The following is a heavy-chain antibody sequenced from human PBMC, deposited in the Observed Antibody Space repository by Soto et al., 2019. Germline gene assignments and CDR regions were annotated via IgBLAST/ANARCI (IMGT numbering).Heavy chain of an antibody. Sequence: QVTLKESGPVLVKPTETLTLTCSVSGFSLSKARMGVSWIRQPPGKALEWLAHIFWNDERSYNTSLKSRLTVSRDTSESQVFLTMTNVDPVDTGTYFWAGALREGLPMYYFDSWGQGTLVTVSS. D-gene: IGHD1-26*01. CDR3: AGALREGLPMYYFDS. CDR1: GFSLSKARMG. J-gene: IGHJ4*02. CDR2: IFWNDER. V-gene: IGHV2-26*01.